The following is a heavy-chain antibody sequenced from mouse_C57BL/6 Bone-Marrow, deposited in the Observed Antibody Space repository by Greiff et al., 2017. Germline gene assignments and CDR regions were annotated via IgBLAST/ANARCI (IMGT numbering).Heavy chain of an antibody. CDR2: ISYDGSN. CDR3: ARVGRPAWFAY. V-gene: IGHV3-6*01. Sequence: ESGPGLVKPSQSLSLTCSVTGYSITSGYYWNWIRQFPGNKLEWMGYISYDGSNNYNPSLKNRISITRDTSKNQFFLKLNSVTTEDTATYYCARVGRPAWFAYWGQGTLVTVSA. D-gene: IGHD4-1*01. CDR1: GYSITSGYY. J-gene: IGHJ3*01.